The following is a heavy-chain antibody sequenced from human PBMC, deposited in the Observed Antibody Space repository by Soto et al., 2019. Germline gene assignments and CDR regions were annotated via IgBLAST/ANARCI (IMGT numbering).Heavy chain of an antibody. CDR2: FDPEDGET. Sequence: ASVKVSCKVSGYILTELSMHWVRQAPGKGLEWMGGFDPEDGETIYAQKFQGRVTMTEDTSTDTAYMELSSLRSEDTAVYYCATAAPVGITIFGVAIRPETYFDYWGQGTLVTVSS. V-gene: IGHV1-24*01. CDR1: GYILTELS. D-gene: IGHD3-3*01. CDR3: ATAAPVGITIFGVAIRPETYFDY. J-gene: IGHJ4*02.